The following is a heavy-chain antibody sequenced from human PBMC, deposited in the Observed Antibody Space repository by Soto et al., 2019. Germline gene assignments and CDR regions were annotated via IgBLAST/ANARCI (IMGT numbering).Heavy chain of an antibody. CDR1: GGTFSSYA. CDR3: ASVETQRYYYGMDV. CDR2: IIPIFRTA. V-gene: IGHV1-69*12. Sequence: QVQPVQSGAGVKKPGSSVKVSCTASGGTFSSYAISWVRQAPGQGLDGMGGIIPIFRTADYAHKFQGRVTITADESTSTAYMELSSLRSEDTAVYYCASVETQRYYYGMDVWGQGTTVTVSS. J-gene: IGHJ6*02. D-gene: IGHD2-15*01.